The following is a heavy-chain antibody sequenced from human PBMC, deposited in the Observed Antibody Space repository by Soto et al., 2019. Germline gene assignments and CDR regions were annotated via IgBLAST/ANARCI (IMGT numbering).Heavy chain of an antibody. CDR2: IDYNEINK. V-gene: IGHV3-33*01. J-gene: IGHJ4*02. D-gene: IGHD2-2*01. CDR3: ARDFCPVPTCYDL. CDR1: GFTFSNYG. Sequence: QEQLVESGGGVVQPGRSLRLSCVASGFTFSNYGMHWVRQAPGKGLEWVSGIDYNEINKYNIDPVKGRFTTSRDQSKNTLYLQMTSLRAEDTAVYYCARDFCPVPTCYDLWGQGVLVTVSS.